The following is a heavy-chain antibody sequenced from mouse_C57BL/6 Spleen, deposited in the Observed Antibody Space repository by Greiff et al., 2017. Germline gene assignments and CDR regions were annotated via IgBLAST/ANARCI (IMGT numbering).Heavy chain of an antibody. CDR2: ISDGGSYT. CDR3: ARAEGGSDWDFDV. V-gene: IGHV5-4*01. J-gene: IGHJ1*03. Sequence: EVQGVESGGGLVKPGGSLKLSCAASGFTFSSYAMSWVRQTPEKRLEWVATISDGGSYTYYPDNVKGRFTISRDNAKNNLYLQMSHLKSEDTAMYYGARAEGGSDWDFDVWGTGTTVTVSS. D-gene: IGHD1-1*02. CDR1: GFTFSSYA.